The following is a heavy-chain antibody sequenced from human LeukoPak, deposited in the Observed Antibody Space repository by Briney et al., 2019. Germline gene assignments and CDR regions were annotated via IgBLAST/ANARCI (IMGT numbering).Heavy chain of an antibody. Sequence: GGSLRLSCAASGFNFSTYAMSWVRQAPGKGLEWVLVVESGGDTSYANSVKGRFTISRDNAKNSLYLQMNSLRAEDTAVYYCARVGIAAAGIGYYYMDVWGKGTTVTVSS. CDR3: ARVGIAAAGIGYYYMDV. D-gene: IGHD6-13*01. CDR1: GFNFSTYA. V-gene: IGHV3-23*01. J-gene: IGHJ6*03. CDR2: VESGGDT.